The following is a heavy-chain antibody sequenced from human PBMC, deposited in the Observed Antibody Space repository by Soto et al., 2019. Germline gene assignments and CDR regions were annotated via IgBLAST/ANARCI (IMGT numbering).Heavy chain of an antibody. J-gene: IGHJ2*01. CDR2: ISGSGGNT. Sequence: KGLEWITAISGSGGNTYYADSVKCRFAISRDNSKNTLYLQMSSLRAEDTAVYYFFFQAEDDIRDTVPVSAFLLNRSSDL. D-gene: IGHD1-1*01. CDR3: FFQAEDDIRDTVPVSAFLLNRSSDL. V-gene: IGHV3-23*01.